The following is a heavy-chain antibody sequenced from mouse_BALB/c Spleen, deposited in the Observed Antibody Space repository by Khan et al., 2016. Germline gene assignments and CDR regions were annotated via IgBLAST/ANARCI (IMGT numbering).Heavy chain of an antibody. CDR2: IWGGGNT. CDR1: GFSLTDYG. V-gene: IGHV2-6-5*01. Sequence: QVQLKESGPGLVAPSQSLSITCTVSGFSLTDYGVHWIRQPPGKGLEWLGVIWGGGNTYYNSALKSRLSISTDNSKSHVFLKMNRRQTEDTAMYYCAKGVQSRYLYALDYWGQGTSGTVST. CDR3: AKGVQSRYLYALDY. J-gene: IGHJ4*01. D-gene: IGHD2-14*01.